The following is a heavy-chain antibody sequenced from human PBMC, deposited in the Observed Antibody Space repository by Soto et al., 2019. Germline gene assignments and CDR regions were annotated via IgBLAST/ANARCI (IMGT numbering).Heavy chain of an antibody. CDR1: GFTFGDYA. Sequence: GGSLILSCTASGFTFGDYAMSWVRQAPGKGLEWVGFIRSKAYGGTTEYAASVKGRFTISRDDSKSIAYLQMNSLKTEDTAVYYCTRDIHGPGYCSSTSCYLVRFDPWGQGTLVTVSS. D-gene: IGHD2-2*01. CDR2: IRSKAYGGTT. CDR3: TRDIHGPGYCSSTSCYLVRFDP. J-gene: IGHJ5*02. V-gene: IGHV3-49*04.